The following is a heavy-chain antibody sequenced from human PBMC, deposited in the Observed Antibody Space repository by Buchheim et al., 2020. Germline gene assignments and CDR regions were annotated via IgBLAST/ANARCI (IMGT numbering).Heavy chain of an antibody. CDR1: GGSISSGSYY. CDR3: ARFRGGYSGYGVVNWFDP. V-gene: IGHV4-61*02. CDR2: IYTSGST. J-gene: IGHJ5*02. Sequence: QVQLQESGPGLVKPSQTLSLTCTVSGGSISSGSYYWSWIRQPAGKGLEWIGRIYTSGSTNYNPSLKSRVTISVDTSKNQFSLKLSSVTAADTAVYYCARFRGGYSGYGVVNWFDPWGQGTL. D-gene: IGHD5-12*01.